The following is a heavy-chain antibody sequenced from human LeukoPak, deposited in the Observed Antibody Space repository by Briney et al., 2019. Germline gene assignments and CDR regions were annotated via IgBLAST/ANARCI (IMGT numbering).Heavy chain of an antibody. J-gene: IGHJ4*02. CDR1: GFTFSSYA. Sequence: PGGSLRLSCAASGFTFSSYAMSWVRQAPGKGLEWVSAISGSGATTYYADSVKGRSTISRDNSKNTLYLQMNSLRAEDTAVYYCTKIGSMTTVTAPDSPVDHWGQGALVTVSS. CDR2: ISGSGATT. CDR3: TKIGSMTTVTAPDSPVDH. V-gene: IGHV3-23*01. D-gene: IGHD4-11*01.